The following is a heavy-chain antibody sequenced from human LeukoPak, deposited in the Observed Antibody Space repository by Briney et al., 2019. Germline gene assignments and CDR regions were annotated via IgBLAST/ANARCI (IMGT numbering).Heavy chain of an antibody. V-gene: IGHV3-23*01. D-gene: IGHD3-22*01. CDR2: ISGGGGST. J-gene: IGHJ4*02. CDR1: GFTFSSYA. CDR3: AKGSGSSGYYSLSYLDY. Sequence: GGSLRLSCAASGFTFSSYAMGWVRQAPGKGLEWVSGISGGGGSTYYADSVNGRFTISRDKSRNTLYLQMNSLRAEDTAVYYCAKGSGSSGYYSLSYLDYWGQGTLVTVSS.